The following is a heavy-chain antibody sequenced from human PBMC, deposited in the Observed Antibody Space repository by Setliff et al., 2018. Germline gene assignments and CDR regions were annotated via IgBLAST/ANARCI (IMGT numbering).Heavy chain of an antibody. V-gene: IGHV1-3*01. CDR3: ARRDVYSGSYYHFDY. J-gene: IGHJ4*02. D-gene: IGHD1-26*01. CDR2: INAGNGNI. CDR1: GDTSTTYA. Sequence: ASVKVSCKASGDTSTTYAIHWVRQAPGQGLEWMGWINAGNGNIRYSQNFQGRVTITRDTSASTAYMELSSLTSEDTAIYYCARRDVYSGSYYHFDYWGQGTLVTVS.